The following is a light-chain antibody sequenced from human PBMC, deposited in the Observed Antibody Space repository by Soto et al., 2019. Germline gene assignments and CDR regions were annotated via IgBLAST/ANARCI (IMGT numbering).Light chain of an antibody. CDR3: AAWDDSLNGREV. J-gene: IGLJ1*01. CDR1: SSNIGSNS. V-gene: IGLV1-44*01. Sequence: QSVLTQPPSASGTPGQMVTISCSGSSSNIGSNSVNWYQQLPGAAPKLLIYSNNQRPSGVPDRFSGSKSGTSASLAISGLQSEDEADYYCAAWDDSLNGREVFGTGTKVTVL. CDR2: SNN.